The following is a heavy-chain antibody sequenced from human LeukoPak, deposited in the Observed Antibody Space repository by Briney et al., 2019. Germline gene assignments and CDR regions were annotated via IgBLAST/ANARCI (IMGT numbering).Heavy chain of an antibody. CDR3: ARGGTVTWFDP. V-gene: IGHV3-53*01. Sequence: PGGSLRLSCAASGFTVSSNYMSWVRQAPGKGLEWVSVIYSGGSTYYADSVKGRLTISRDNSKNTLYLQMNSLRAEDTAVYYCARGGTVTWFDPWGQGTLVTVSS. J-gene: IGHJ5*02. CDR1: GFTVSSNY. CDR2: IYSGGST. D-gene: IGHD4-17*01.